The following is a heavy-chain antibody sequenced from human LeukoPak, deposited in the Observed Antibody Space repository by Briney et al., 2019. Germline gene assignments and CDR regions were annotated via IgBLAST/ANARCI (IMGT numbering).Heavy chain of an antibody. CDR1: GGSIGSTSYY. J-gene: IGHJ4*02. V-gene: IGHV4-61*05. CDR2: ISDIGSI. CDR3: AGHHPRNTVDF. D-gene: IGHD2/OR15-2a*01. Sequence: PSETLSLTCTVSGGSIGSTSYYWSWIRQPPGKGLEWIAYISDIGSINYNPSLKSRVTISLDTSKNQFSLKLSSVTAADTAVYYCAGHHPRNTVDFWGQGTLVTVSS.